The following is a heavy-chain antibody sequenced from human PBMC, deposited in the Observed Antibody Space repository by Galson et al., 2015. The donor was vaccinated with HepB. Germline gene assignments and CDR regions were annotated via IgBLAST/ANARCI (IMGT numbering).Heavy chain of an antibody. D-gene: IGHD1-26*01. Sequence: KGLEWVSVIGGSSGTTYYADSVKGRFTISRDNSKNTLYLQMNSLRAEDTAVYFCARNSGNNYRYFFKSWGQGTLVTVSS. CDR3: ARNSGNNYRYFFKS. V-gene: IGHV3-23*01. J-gene: IGHJ5*02. CDR2: IGGSSGTT.